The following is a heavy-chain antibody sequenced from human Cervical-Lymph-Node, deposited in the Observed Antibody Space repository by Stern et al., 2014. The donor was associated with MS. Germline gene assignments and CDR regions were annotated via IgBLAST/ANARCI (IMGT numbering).Heavy chain of an antibody. CDR2: IIPIFGTA. Sequence: MQLVESGAEVRKPGSSVKVSCKASGDTFGTYTFSWVRQAPGQGLEWMGGIIPIFGTANCAQKFQGTVTITADESTNTGYMELSSLRSEDTAVYYCAREGKGRNGYNNPFDYWGQGTLVTVSS. V-gene: IGHV1-69*01. J-gene: IGHJ4*02. CDR1: GDTFGTYT. D-gene: IGHD5-24*01. CDR3: AREGKGRNGYNNPFDY.